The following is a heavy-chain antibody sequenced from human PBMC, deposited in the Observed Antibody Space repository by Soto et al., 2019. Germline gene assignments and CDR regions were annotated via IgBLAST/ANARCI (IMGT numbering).Heavy chain of an antibody. J-gene: IGHJ6*03. Sequence: SGPTLVNPTQALTMTCTFSGFSLSTSGVGVGWIRQPPGKALEWLALIYWNDDKRYSPSLKSRLTITKDTSKNQVVLTMTNMDPVDTATYYCARGLSYYDFWSGSRTYYYCMDVWGKGTTVTVSS. D-gene: IGHD3-3*01. CDR2: IYWNDDK. V-gene: IGHV2-5*01. CDR3: ARGLSYYDFWSGSRTYYYCMDV. CDR1: GFSLSTSGVG.